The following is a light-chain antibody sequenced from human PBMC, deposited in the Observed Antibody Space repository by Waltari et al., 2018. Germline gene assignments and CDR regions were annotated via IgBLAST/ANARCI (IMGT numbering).Light chain of an antibody. V-gene: IGLV3-19*01. CDR1: GLRSYY. CDR2: DKN. J-gene: IGLJ2*01. Sequence: SSALTQDPAVSVSMGQTVTITCQDNGLRSYYASWYQQRPGQAPLLIMYDKNNRPSGVPDRFSGSNSDNTASLTITGAQAEDEASYYCHSRDASGVGGSFGGGTKLTVL. CDR3: HSRDASGVGGS.